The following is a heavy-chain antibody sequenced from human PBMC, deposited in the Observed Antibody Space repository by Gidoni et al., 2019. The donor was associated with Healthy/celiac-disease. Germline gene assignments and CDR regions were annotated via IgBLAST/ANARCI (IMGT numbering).Heavy chain of an antibody. Sequence: QLLHSGAEVKQPGSSVKVSCTASGGTFRSYAISWVRQAPGQGLEWMGGIIPIFGTANYAQKFQGRVTITADESTSTAYMELSSLRSEDTAVYYCARSDYGDYIYYYYYGMDVWGQGTTVTVSS. V-gene: IGHV1-69*01. CDR1: GGTFRSYA. CDR2: IIPIFGTA. J-gene: IGHJ6*02. D-gene: IGHD4-17*01. CDR3: ARSDYGDYIYYYYYGMDV.